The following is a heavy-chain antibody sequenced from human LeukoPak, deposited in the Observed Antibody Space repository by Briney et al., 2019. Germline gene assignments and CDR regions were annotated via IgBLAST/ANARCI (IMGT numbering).Heavy chain of an antibody. Sequence: GGSLRLSCTTSGFTFSSSAMSWVRQTPGKGLEWVSDINSSGGRTYYADSVKGRFTISRDNSKNTLYLQMNSLRAEDTAVYYCAKDLGGYCSGGSCYSFDYWGQGTLVTVSS. CDR2: INSSGGRT. V-gene: IGHV3-23*01. D-gene: IGHD2-15*01. J-gene: IGHJ4*02. CDR1: GFTFSSSA. CDR3: AKDLGGYCSGGSCYSFDY.